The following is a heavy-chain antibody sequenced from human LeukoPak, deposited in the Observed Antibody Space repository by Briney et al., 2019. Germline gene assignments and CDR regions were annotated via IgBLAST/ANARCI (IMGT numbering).Heavy chain of an antibody. V-gene: IGHV3-30*01. CDR3: ARDEGGQLVRAEYFQH. CDR2: ISYDGSNK. Sequence: GSLRLSCAASGFTFSSYAMHWVRQAPGKGLEWLAVISYDGSNKYYADSVKGRFTISRDNSKNTLYLQMNSLRAEDTAVYYCARDEGGQLVRAEYFQHWGQGTLVTVSS. CDR1: GFTFSSYA. J-gene: IGHJ1*01. D-gene: IGHD6-6*01.